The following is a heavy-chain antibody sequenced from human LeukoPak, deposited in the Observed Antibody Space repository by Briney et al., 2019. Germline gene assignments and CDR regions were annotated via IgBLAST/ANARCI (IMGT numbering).Heavy chain of an antibody. Sequence: GGSLRLSCAASGFTFSDYYMSWVRQAPGKGLEWVSAISGSGGSTYYADSVKGRFTISRDNSKNTLYLQMNSLRAEDTAVYYCAKGTYSSSPHDAFDIWGQGTMVTVSS. CDR3: AKGTYSSSPHDAFDI. V-gene: IGHV3-23*01. D-gene: IGHD6-13*01. J-gene: IGHJ3*02. CDR2: ISGSGGST. CDR1: GFTFSDYY.